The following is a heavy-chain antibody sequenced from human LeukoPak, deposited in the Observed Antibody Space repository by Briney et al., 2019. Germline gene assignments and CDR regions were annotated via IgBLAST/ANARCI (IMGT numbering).Heavy chain of an antibody. V-gene: IGHV1-18*01. J-gene: IGHJ5*02. Sequence: GASVKVSCKASGGTFSSYAISWVRQAPGQGLEWMGWISAYNGNTNYAQKLQDRVTMTTDTSTSTAYMELRSLRSDDTAVYYCARGGSSSWYRWFDPWGQGTLVTVSS. CDR1: GGTFSSYA. CDR2: ISAYNGNT. CDR3: ARGGSSSWYRWFDP. D-gene: IGHD6-13*01.